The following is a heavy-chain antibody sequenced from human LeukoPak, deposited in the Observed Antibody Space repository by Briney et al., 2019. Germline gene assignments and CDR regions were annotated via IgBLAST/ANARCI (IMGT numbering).Heavy chain of an antibody. J-gene: IGHJ3*02. Sequence: ASVKVSCKASGYTFTSYVISWVRQAPGQGLEWMGWISAYNGNTNYAQKLQGRVTMTTDTSTSTAYMELRSLRSDDTAVYYCARDRGPSIAAGEDAFDIWGQGTMVTVSS. D-gene: IGHD6-13*01. CDR2: ISAYNGNT. CDR3: ARDRGPSIAAGEDAFDI. V-gene: IGHV1-18*01. CDR1: GYTFTSYV.